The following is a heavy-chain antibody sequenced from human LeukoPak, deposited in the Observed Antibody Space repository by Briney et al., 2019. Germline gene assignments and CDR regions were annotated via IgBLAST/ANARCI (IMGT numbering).Heavy chain of an antibody. CDR1: GFTFDDYA. J-gene: IGHJ3*02. Sequence: GRSLRLSCAASGFTFDDYAMHWVRQAPGKGLEWVSGISWNSGSIGYADSVKGRFTISRDNAKNSLYLQMNSLRAGDTALYYCAKAARDAADAFDIWGQGTMVTVSS. CDR2: ISWNSGSI. D-gene: IGHD5-24*01. V-gene: IGHV3-9*01. CDR3: AKAARDAADAFDI.